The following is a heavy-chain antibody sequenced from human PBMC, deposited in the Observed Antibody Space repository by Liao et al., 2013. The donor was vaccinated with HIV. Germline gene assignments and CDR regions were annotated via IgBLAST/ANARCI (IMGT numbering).Heavy chain of an antibody. CDR1: GGSINNHY. V-gene: IGHV4-4*07. CDR2: IYTSGNT. J-gene: IGHJ3*02. Sequence: QMQLQESGPGLVKPSETLSLTCAVSGGSINNHYWNWIRQPAGRGLEWIGRIYTSGNTNYNPSLKSRVTMSVDTSKNQFSLKLTSVTAADTAVYYCARTAYCGTDCSHDAFDIWGQGTMVTVSS. CDR3: ARTAYCGTDCSHDAFDI. D-gene: IGHD2-21*01.